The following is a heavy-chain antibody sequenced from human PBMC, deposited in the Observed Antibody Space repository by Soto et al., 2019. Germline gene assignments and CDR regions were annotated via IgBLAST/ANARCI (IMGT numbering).Heavy chain of an antibody. V-gene: IGHV2-5*01. CDR3: AHRQSTYYDLWSGYY. Sequence: SGPTLVNPTQTLTLTCTFSGFSLSTSGVAVGWIRQPPGKALEWLALIYWNDDKHYIPSLKSRLTITKDTSKNQVVLTMTNMDPLDTATYYCAHRQSTYYDLWSGYYWGQGILVTVSS. J-gene: IGHJ4*02. CDR2: IYWNDDK. D-gene: IGHD3-3*01. CDR1: GFSLSTSGVA.